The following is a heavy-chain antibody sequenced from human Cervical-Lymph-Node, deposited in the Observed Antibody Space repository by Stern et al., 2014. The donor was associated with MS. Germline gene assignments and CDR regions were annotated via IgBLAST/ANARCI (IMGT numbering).Heavy chain of an antibody. CDR1: GFAFGGSI. V-gene: IGHV3-30*01. Sequence: QVQLVQSGGGVVQPGRSLRLSCAASGFAFGGSIMHWVRQAPGTGPECVAVISYDGNDKYYADSVKGRFTISRDNSKNTLYLQMNSLRVEDTAIYYCARLGTAALDYWGQGTLVTVSS. J-gene: IGHJ4*02. D-gene: IGHD6-13*01. CDR3: ARLGTAALDY. CDR2: ISYDGNDK.